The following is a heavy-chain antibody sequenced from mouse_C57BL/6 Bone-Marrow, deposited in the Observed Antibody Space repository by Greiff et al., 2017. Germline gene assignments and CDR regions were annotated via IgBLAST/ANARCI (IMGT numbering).Heavy chain of an antibody. CDR2: INPNYGTT. Sequence: VQLQQSGPELVQPGASVKISCTASGYSFTDYNMNWVKQSNGKSLEWIGIINPNYGTTSYNQKLKVKATLTVDQSSSTAYLQLNSLTSEDSAVYYCARGYDYDYAMDYWGQGTSVTVSS. CDR3: ARGYDYDYAMDY. V-gene: IGHV1-39*01. CDR1: GYSFTDYN. D-gene: IGHD2-4*01. J-gene: IGHJ4*01.